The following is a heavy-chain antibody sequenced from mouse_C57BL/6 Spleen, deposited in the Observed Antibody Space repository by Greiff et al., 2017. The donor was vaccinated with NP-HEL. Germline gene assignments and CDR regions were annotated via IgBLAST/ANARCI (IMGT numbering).Heavy chain of an antibody. Sequence: VKLQESGAELVRPGASVTLSCKASGYTFTDYEMHWVKQTPVHGLEWIGAIDPETGGTAYNQKFKGKAILTADKSSSTAYMELRSLTSEDSAVYYCTIIYYDYAMDYWGQGTSVTVSS. D-gene: IGHD2-4*01. CDR2: IDPETGGT. CDR1: GYTFTDYE. V-gene: IGHV1-15*01. J-gene: IGHJ4*01. CDR3: TIIYYDYAMDY.